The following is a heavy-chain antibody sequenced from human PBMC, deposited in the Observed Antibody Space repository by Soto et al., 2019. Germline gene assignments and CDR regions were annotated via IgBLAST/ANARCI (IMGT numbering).Heavy chain of an antibody. CDR2: IWYDGSNK. CDR1: GFTFSSYG. V-gene: IGHV3-33*01. Sequence: QVQLVESGGGVVQPGRSLRLSCAASGFTFSSYGMHWVRQAPGKGLEWVAVIWYDGSNKYYADSVKGRFTISRDNSKNTLYLQMNSLRAEDTAVYYCAREAFQQPFFDYWGQGTLVTVYS. CDR3: AREAFQQPFFDY. D-gene: IGHD6-13*01. J-gene: IGHJ4*02.